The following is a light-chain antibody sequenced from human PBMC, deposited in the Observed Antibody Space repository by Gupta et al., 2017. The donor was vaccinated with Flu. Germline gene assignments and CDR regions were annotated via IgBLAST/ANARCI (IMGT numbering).Light chain of an antibody. CDR1: QSIDNY. J-gene: IGKJ3*01. CDR3: QQLNKAPPGFT. CDR2: DAS. Sequence: EIVFTQSPATLSLSPGERATLSCRTSQSIDNYLVWYQQKPGQAPRLLMYDASNRATGVQARFSGSGDGTDFTITMSSREPEDFAVYYCQQLNKAPPGFTFGPGTRVDLK. V-gene: IGKV3-11*01.